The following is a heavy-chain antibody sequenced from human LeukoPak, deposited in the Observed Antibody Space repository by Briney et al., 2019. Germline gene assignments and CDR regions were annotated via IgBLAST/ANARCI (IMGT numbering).Heavy chain of an antibody. CDR1: GGSISSGGYY. CDR2: IYHSGST. D-gene: IGHD3-10*01. V-gene: IGHV4-30-2*01. Sequence: QTLSLTCTVSGGSISSGGYYRSWIRQPPGKGLEWIGYIYHSGSTYYNPSLKSRVTISVDRSKNQFSLKLSSVTAADTAVYYCAREATNGSGSYWGQGTLVTVSS. CDR3: AREATNGSGSY. J-gene: IGHJ4*02.